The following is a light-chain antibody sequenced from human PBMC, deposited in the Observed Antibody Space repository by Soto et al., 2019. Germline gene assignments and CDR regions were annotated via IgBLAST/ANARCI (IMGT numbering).Light chain of an antibody. CDR2: EGS. Sequence: QSALTQPASVSGSPGQSITISCTGTSSDVGSYNLVSWYQHHPGKAPKLMIFEGSNRPSGVSNRFSGSKSGNTASLTISGLQPEDEADYYCSSYTTSNTRQIVFGTGTKVTVL. V-gene: IGLV2-14*02. J-gene: IGLJ1*01. CDR1: SSDVGSYNL. CDR3: SSYTTSNTRQIV.